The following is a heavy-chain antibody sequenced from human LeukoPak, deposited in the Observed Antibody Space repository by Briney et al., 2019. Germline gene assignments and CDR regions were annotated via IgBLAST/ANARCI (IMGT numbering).Heavy chain of an antibody. Sequence: SETLSLTCTVSGGSISSYYWSWIRQPPGKGLEWIGYIYYSGSTNYNPSLKSRVTISVDTSKNQFSLKLSSVTAADTAVYYCARGWDSSGWYLNYWGQGTLVTVSS. CDR1: GGSISSYY. D-gene: IGHD6-19*01. CDR2: IYYSGST. CDR3: ARGWDSSGWYLNY. V-gene: IGHV4-59*01. J-gene: IGHJ4*02.